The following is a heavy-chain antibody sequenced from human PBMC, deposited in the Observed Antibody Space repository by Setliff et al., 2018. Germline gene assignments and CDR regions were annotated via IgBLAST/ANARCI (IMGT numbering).Heavy chain of an antibody. V-gene: IGHV3-7*01. Sequence: PGGSLRLSCAASRFTVSNYWMSWVRQAPGKGLEWVANIKEDGSEKYYVDSVKGRFTISRDNAKNSLDLQMNNLRDEDTAVYYCARDRWKVIVNRGDDAFDLWGQGTMVTVSS. CDR1: RFTVSNYW. CDR2: IKEDGSEK. D-gene: IGHD3-22*01. J-gene: IGHJ3*01. CDR3: ARDRWKVIVNRGDDAFDL.